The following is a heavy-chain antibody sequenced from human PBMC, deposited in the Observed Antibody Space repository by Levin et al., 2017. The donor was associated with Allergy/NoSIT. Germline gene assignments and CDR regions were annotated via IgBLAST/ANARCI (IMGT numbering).Heavy chain of an antibody. J-gene: IGHJ4*02. CDR1: GFTFSNYA. V-gene: IGHV3-23*01. CDR3: AKDRDRYGWGFDY. Sequence: GGSLRLSCGASGFTFSNYAMNWVRQAPGKGLEWVSSIGDSGGNTYYADSVKGRFTISRDNSKDTLYLQMNSLRAEDTALYYCAKDRDRYGWGFDYWGQGTLVTVSS. CDR2: IGDSGGNT. D-gene: IGHD5-18*01.